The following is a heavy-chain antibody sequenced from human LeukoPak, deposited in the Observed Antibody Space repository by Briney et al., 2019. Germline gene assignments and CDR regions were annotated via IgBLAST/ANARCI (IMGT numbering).Heavy chain of an antibody. D-gene: IGHD5-24*01. J-gene: IGHJ3*02. Sequence: GGSLRLSCAASGSTFSDHYMDWVRQAPGKGLEWVSYISSSSSTIYYADSVKGRFTISRDNAKNSLYLQMNSLRDEDTAVYYCARDRDGYNFWHDAFDIWGQGTMVTVSS. CDR1: GSTFSDHY. CDR2: ISSSSSTI. CDR3: ARDRDGYNFWHDAFDI. V-gene: IGHV3-48*02.